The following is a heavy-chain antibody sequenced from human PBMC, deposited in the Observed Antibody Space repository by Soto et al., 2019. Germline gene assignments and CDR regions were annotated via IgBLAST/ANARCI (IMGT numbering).Heavy chain of an antibody. V-gene: IGHV3-49*03. D-gene: IGHD3-10*01. CDR2: IRSKAYGGTT. Sequence: GGSLRLSCTASGFTFGDYAMSWFRQAPGKGLEWVGFIRSKAYGGTTEYAASVKGRFTISRDDSKSIAYLQMNSLKTEDTAVYYCTREWVVRGVIITSPFDYWGQGTLVTVSS. CDR3: TREWVVRGVIITSPFDY. CDR1: GFTFGDYA. J-gene: IGHJ4*02.